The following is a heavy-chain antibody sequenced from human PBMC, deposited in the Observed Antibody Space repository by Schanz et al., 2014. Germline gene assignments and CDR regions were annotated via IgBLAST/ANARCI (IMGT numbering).Heavy chain of an antibody. Sequence: VQLEQSGAEVKKPGSSVKVSCKASGGTFSSDTFSWVRQAPGQGLEWMGWISPYNGNTNYAQKLQGRVTMTADTSTSTAYMDLRSLRSDDTAVYYCARQPGRITVSGVVSNWFDPWGQGTLVTVSS. V-gene: IGHV1-18*01. CDR3: ARQPGRITVSGVVSNWFDP. CDR1: GGTFSSDT. CDR2: ISPYNGNT. J-gene: IGHJ5*02. D-gene: IGHD3-3*01.